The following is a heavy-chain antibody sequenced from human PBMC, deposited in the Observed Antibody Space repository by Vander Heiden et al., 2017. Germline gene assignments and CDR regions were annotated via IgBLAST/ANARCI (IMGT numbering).Heavy chain of an antibody. V-gene: IGHV5-51*01. CDR3: ARLAFRGGGLDV. Sequence: VQLVQSGAEVKQPGESLRIPCKTSGYMFISYWIAWVRQKPGKGLEWMGLIFPDDSDARYSPSFQGQVTISADKSSDTVSLQWSGLKASDSGIYYCARLAFRGGGLDVWGQGTTVSVSS. CDR2: IFPDDSDA. CDR1: GYMFISYW. J-gene: IGHJ6*02. D-gene: IGHD2-15*01.